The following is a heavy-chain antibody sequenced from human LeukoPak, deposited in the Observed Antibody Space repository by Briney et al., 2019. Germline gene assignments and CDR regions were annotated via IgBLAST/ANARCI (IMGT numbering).Heavy chain of an antibody. CDR2: IKAEGSNK. V-gene: IGHV3-30*04. Sequence: GGSLILSCPASGLSLSNHTMHWVRPAPGDWLEWEAVIKAEGSNKYYAGSVAGRFTMSRDNSKNTLYLQMNSLRAEDTAVYYCARERYYYDSSGYYPPYWYFDLWGHGTLVTVSS. CDR3: ARERYYYDSSGYYPPYWYFDL. D-gene: IGHD3-22*01. J-gene: IGHJ2*01. CDR1: GLSLSNHT.